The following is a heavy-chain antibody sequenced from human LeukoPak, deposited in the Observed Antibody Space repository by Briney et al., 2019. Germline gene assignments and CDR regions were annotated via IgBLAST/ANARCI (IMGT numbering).Heavy chain of an antibody. V-gene: IGHV2-5*02. CDR2: IYWDDDK. CDR1: GFSLSTSGVG. CDR3: AHRGYCSGGSCYVQFDY. J-gene: IGHJ4*02. D-gene: IGHD2-15*01. Sequence: SGPTLVNPTQALTLTCTFSGFSLSTSGVGVGWIRQPPGKALEWLALIYWDDDKRYSPSLKSRLTITKDTSKNQVVLTMTNMDPVDTATYYCAHRGYCSGGSCYVQFDYWGQGTLVTVSS.